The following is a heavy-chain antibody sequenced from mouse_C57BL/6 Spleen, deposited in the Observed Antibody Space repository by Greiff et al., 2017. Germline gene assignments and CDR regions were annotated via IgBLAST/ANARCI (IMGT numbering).Heavy chain of an antibody. Sequence: EVMLVESGGGLVKPGGSLKLSCAASGFTFSDYGMHWVRQAPEKGLEWVAYISSGSSTIYYADTVKGRFTISRDNAKNTLFLQMTSLRSEDTAMYYCARRYGSRSLAMDYWGQGNSVTVSS. V-gene: IGHV5-17*01. CDR1: GFTFSDYG. CDR2: ISSGSSTI. D-gene: IGHD1-1*01. J-gene: IGHJ4*01. CDR3: ARRYGSRSLAMDY.